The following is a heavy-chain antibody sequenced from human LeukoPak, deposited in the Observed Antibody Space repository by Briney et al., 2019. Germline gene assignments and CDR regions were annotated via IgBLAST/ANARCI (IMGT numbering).Heavy chain of an antibody. CDR2: ISSSGSSI. J-gene: IGHJ3*02. CDR3: ARVYDYDSSGYYYVEAFDI. D-gene: IGHD3-22*01. CDR1: GFTFSSYE. Sequence: GGSLRLSCAASGFTFSSYEMNWVRQAPGKGLEWVSYISSSGSSIYYADSVKGRFTITRDNAKNSLYLQMSSLRAEDTAVYYCARVYDYDSSGYYYVEAFDIWGQGTMVTVSS. V-gene: IGHV3-48*03.